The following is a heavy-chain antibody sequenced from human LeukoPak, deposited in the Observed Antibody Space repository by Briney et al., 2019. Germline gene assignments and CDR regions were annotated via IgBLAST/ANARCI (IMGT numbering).Heavy chain of an antibody. V-gene: IGHV1-2*02. D-gene: IGHD5-18*01. CDR2: IDPNSGGT. CDR3: AREDTQLWSKLDY. Sequence: ASVKVSCKASGYTFTGYYMHWVRQAPGQGLEWMGWIDPNSGGTNYAQKFQGRVTMTRDTSISTAYMELSRLRSDDTAVYYCAREDTQLWSKLDYWGQGTLVTVSS. J-gene: IGHJ4*02. CDR1: GYTFTGYY.